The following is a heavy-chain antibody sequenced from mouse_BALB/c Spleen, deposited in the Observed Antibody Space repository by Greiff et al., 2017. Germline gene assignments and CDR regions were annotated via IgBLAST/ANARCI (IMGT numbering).Heavy chain of an antibody. V-gene: IGHV5-6*01. CDR3: ARDDYDAYAMDY. Sequence: EVMLVESGGDLVKPGGSLKLSCAASGFTFSSYGMSWVRQTPDKRLEWVATISSGGSYTYYPDSVKGRFTISRDNAKNTLYLQMSSLKSEDTAMYYCARDDYDAYAMDYWGQGTSVTVSS. CDR1: GFTFSSYG. J-gene: IGHJ4*01. CDR2: ISSGGSYT. D-gene: IGHD2-4*01.